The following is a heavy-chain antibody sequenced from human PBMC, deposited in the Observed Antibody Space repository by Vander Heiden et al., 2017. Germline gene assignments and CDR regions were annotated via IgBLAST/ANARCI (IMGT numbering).Heavy chain of an antibody. V-gene: IGHV3-15*01. D-gene: IGHD3-10*01. Sequence: EVQLVESGGGLVKPGGSLRLSCAASGFPFSKAWMSWVRQAPGKGLEWVGRIKSKTDGGTVDQAAPVKGRFIISRDDSKNTLYLQMNSLRTEDTAVYYCNSPPGLWFGGGQGTLVTVSS. CDR2: IKSKTDGGTV. J-gene: IGHJ4*02. CDR3: NSPPGLWFG. CDR1: GFPFSKAW.